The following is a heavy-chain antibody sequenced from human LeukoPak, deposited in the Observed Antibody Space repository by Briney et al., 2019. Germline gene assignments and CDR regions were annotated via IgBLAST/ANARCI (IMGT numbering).Heavy chain of an antibody. V-gene: IGHV3-30*18. J-gene: IGHJ4*02. D-gene: IGHD6-13*01. CDR1: GFTFSSYG. CDR2: ISYDGSNK. CDR3: AKDRQQLSGGCFDY. Sequence: PGGSLRLSCAASGFTFSSYGMHWVRQAPGKGLEWVAVISYDGSNKYYADSVKGRFTISRDNSKNTLYLQMNSLRAEDTAVYYCAKDRQQLSGGCFDYWGQGTLVTVSS.